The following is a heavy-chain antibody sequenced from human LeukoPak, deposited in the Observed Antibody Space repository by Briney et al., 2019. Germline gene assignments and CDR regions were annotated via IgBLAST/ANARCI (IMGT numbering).Heavy chain of an antibody. J-gene: IGHJ4*02. Sequence: GGSLRLSCVASGFGVSYYDMNWVRQTPGKGLEWVSTISGTDDSTYYADSVKGRFTISRDNSKNTLYLQMDSLRAEDTAVYHCARDRAVGYYDSGGHVIFDYWGQGTLVTVSS. V-gene: IGHV3-23*01. CDR2: ISGTDDST. D-gene: IGHD3-22*01. CDR3: ARDRAVGYYDSGGHVIFDY. CDR1: GFGVSYYD.